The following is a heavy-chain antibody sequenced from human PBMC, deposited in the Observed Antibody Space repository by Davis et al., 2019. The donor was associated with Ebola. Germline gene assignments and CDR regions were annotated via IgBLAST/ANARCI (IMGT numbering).Heavy chain of an antibody. CDR2: ISSSSSSI. D-gene: IGHD6-6*01. Sequence: PGGSLRLSCADSGLSFSTYSMNWVRQAPGKGLEWVSYISSSSSSIHYADSVKGRFTISRDNAKNSLYMQMNSLRDEDTAVYYCARGGASSQPLDYWGQGTLVTVSS. CDR1: GLSFSTYS. CDR3: ARGGASSQPLDY. V-gene: IGHV3-48*02. J-gene: IGHJ4*02.